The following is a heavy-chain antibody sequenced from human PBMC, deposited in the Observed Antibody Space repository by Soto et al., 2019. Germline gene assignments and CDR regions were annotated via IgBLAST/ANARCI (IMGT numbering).Heavy chain of an antibody. D-gene: IGHD2-15*01. J-gene: IGHJ4*02. Sequence: SETLSLTCTVSVGASSNYYWSWIRQPPGKGLEWIGYMYYSGSTNYNPSLKSRVTISVDTSKNQFSLKLRSVTAADTAVYYCARAGAATLSDYWGPGTLVTVSS. CDR2: MYYSGST. CDR1: VGASSNYY. V-gene: IGHV4-59*01. CDR3: ARAGAATLSDY.